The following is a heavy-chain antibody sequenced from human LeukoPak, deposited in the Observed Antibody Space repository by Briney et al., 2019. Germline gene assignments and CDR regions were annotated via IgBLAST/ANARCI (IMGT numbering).Heavy chain of an antibody. V-gene: IGHV1-69*05. CDR2: IIPIFGTA. J-gene: IGHJ5*02. CDR3: ARDNYAGANWFDP. CDR1: GCTFSSYA. D-gene: IGHD1-7*01. Sequence: SVKVSCKAPGCTFSSYAISWVRQAPGQGLEWMGGIIPIFGTANYAQKFQGRVTITTDESTSTAYMELSSLRSEDTAVYYCARDNYAGANWFDPWGQGTLVTVSS.